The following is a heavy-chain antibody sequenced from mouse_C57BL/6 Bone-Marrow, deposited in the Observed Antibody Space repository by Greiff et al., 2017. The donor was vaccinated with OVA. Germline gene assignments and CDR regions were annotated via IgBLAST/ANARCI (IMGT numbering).Heavy chain of an antibody. CDR1: GYTFTSYW. Sequence: QVQLQQSGAELVKPGASVKMSCKASGYTFTSYWITWVKQRPGQGLEWIGDIYPGSGSTNYNEKFKSKATLTVDTSSSTAYMQLSSLTSEDSAVYYCARIYSNPFADWGQGTLVTVSA. D-gene: IGHD2-5*01. CDR2: IYPGSGST. CDR3: ARIYSNPFAD. J-gene: IGHJ3*01. V-gene: IGHV1-55*01.